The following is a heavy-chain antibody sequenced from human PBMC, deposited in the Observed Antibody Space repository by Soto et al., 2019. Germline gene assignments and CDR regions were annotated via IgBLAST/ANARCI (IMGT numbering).Heavy chain of an antibody. CDR3: ARSSVRGWSY. Sequence: LSLTCAVYGGSFSGYYWTWIRQPPGKGLEWIGEITHSGSTNYNPSLKSRVTISVDTSKNQFSLNLNSVTAADTAVYYCARSSVRGWSYWGQGTLVTVSS. CDR2: ITHSGST. CDR1: GGSFSGYY. J-gene: IGHJ4*02. D-gene: IGHD3-10*02. V-gene: IGHV4-34*01.